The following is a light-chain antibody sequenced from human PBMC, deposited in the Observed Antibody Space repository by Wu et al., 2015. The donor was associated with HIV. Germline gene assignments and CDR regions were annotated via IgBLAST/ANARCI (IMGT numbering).Light chain of an antibody. CDR1: QTVNNY. J-gene: IGKJ2*03. Sequence: DIQMTQSPSSLSASVGDRVTITCHASQTVNNYLNWYQQKPGKAPKLLIYAASSVQTGVPLRFSGSGSGTDFTLTISRLEPEDFAVYYCQQYGHSPYSFGQGPSWRS. CDR2: AAS. CDR3: QQYGHSPYS. V-gene: IGKV1-39*01.